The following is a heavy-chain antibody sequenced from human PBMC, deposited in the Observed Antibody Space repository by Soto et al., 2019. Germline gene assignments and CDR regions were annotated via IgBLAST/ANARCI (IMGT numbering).Heavy chain of an antibody. CDR3: ARGWYQLAPITYYYYGMDF. V-gene: IGHV1-69*06. Sequence: SVKVSCKAPGGTFSSYAISWVRQAPGQGLEWMGGIIPIFGTANYAQKFQGRVTITADKSTSTAYMELSSLRSEDTAVYYCARGWYQLAPITYYYYGMDFWGQGTTVTVS. J-gene: IGHJ6*02. D-gene: IGHD2-2*01. CDR2: IIPIFGTA. CDR1: GGTFSSYA.